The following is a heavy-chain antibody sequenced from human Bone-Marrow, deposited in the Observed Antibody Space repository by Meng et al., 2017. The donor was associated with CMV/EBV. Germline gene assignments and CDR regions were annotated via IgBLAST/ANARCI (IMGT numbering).Heavy chain of an antibody. CDR1: GFTFSSYA. CDR3: AREGSYDFWSGYFNRDAFDI. D-gene: IGHD3-3*01. CDR2: ISYDGSNK. V-gene: IGHV3-30-3*01. Sequence: GGSLRLSCAASGFTFSSYAMHWVRQAPGKGLEWVAVISYDGSNKYYADSVKGRFTISRDNSKNTLYLQMNSLRAEDTAVYYCAREGSYDFWSGYFNRDAFDIWGQGTMVTVPS. J-gene: IGHJ3*02.